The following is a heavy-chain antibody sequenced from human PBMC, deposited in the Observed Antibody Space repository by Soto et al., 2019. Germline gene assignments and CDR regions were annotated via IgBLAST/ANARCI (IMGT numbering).Heavy chain of an antibody. CDR1: GGSISSYY. V-gene: IGHV4-4*07. CDR3: ARIKILAYCGGDCNGYFDY. J-gene: IGHJ4*02. CDR2: IYTSGST. Sequence: SETLSLTCTVSGGSISSYYWSWIRQPAGKGLEWIGRIYTSGSTNYNPSLKSRVTMSVDTFKNQFSLKLSSVTAADTAVYYCARIKILAYCGGDCNGYFDYWGQGTLVTAPQ. D-gene: IGHD2-21*02.